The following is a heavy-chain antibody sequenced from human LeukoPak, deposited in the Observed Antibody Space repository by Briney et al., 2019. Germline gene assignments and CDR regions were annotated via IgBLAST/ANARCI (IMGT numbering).Heavy chain of an antibody. CDR2: ISSSSTI. D-gene: IGHD3-10*01. CDR1: GFTFSSYS. Sequence: PGGSLRLSCAASGFTFSSYSMNWVRQAPGKGLEWVSYISSSSTIYYADSVKGRFTISRDNAKNSLYLQMNSLRAEDTAVYYCARGSTDGYYYGSGSYYNPYGMDVWGQGTTVTVSS. J-gene: IGHJ6*02. V-gene: IGHV3-48*04. CDR3: ARGSTDGYYYGSGSYYNPYGMDV.